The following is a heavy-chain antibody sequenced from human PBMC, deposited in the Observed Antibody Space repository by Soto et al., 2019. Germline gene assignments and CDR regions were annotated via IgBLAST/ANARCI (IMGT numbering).Heavy chain of an antibody. CDR2: IYYSGST. Sequence: SETLSLTCIVSGGSISSGGYHWNWIRQHTGKGLEWIGYIYYSGSTYYNPSLKSRVTISVDTSKNQFSLKLSSVTAADTAVNKFSWEGCSSCIIGLCGQGTLVTVSS. CDR1: GGSISSGGYH. CDR3: SWEGCSSCIIGL. V-gene: IGHV4-31*03. J-gene: IGHJ5*02. D-gene: IGHD6-6*01.